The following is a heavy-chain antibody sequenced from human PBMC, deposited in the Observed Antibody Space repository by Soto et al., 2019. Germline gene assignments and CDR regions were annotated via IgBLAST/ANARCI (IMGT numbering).Heavy chain of an antibody. D-gene: IGHD4-17*01. V-gene: IGHV3-23*01. J-gene: IGHJ2*01. CDR1: GFTFGGYA. Sequence: EVQLLESGGGLLQPGGSLRLSCAASGFTFGGYAMNWVRQAPGKGLEWVSGISGGGDTTFYTDSERGRFTISRDNSGNTLYLQMNGLRAEDTAVYFCGRKSQGSVTVTGNWYFDLWGRGTLVTVSS. CDR2: ISGGGDTT. CDR3: GRKSQGSVTVTGNWYFDL.